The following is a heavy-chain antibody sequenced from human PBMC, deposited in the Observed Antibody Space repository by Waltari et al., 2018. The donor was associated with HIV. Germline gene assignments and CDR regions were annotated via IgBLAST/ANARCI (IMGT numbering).Heavy chain of an antibody. J-gene: IGHJ4*02. CDR2: ISSSSRTI. D-gene: IGHD5-18*01. CDR1: GFTSRDYS. Sequence: EVQLVESGGGVVQPGGYLRLCCAASGFTSRDYSLNWVRQAPGKGLEWVAYISSSSRTIYYADSVKGRFTISRDNAKNSLFLQMNSLRAEDTAVYYCARDRGLGYNYGSSDYWGQGALVTVSS. V-gene: IGHV3-48*04. CDR3: ARDRGLGYNYGSSDY.